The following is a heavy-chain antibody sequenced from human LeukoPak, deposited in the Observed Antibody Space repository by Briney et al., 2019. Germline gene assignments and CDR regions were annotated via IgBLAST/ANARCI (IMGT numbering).Heavy chain of an antibody. CDR3: ARSKWELRGLVDY. J-gene: IGHJ4*02. V-gene: IGHV1-2*02. CDR2: INPNSGGT. D-gene: IGHD1-26*01. Sequence: GASVKVSCKASGYTFTGYYMHWVRQAPGQGLEWMGWINPNSGGTNYAQNFQGRVTMTRDTSISTAYMEVSRLRSDDTAVYYCARSKWELRGLVDYWGQGTLVTVSS. CDR1: GYTFTGYY.